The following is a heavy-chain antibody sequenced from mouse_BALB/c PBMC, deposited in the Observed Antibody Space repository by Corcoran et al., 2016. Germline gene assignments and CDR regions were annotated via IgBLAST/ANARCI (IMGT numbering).Heavy chain of an antibody. CDR3: AREFSGGNPFDY. V-gene: IGHV1S136*01. D-gene: IGHD2-1*01. Sequence: EVQLQQSGPELVKPGASVKMSCKASGYTFTSYVIHWVKQKPGQGLEWIGYIYPYNDGTKYNEKFKGKATLTSDKSSSAAYMEFSNLTSEDSAVYYCAREFSGGNPFDYWGQGTTLTVSS. J-gene: IGHJ2*01. CDR1: GYTFTSYV. CDR2: IYPYNDGT.